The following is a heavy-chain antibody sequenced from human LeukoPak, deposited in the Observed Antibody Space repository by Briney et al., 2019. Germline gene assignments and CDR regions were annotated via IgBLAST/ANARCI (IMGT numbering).Heavy chain of an antibody. J-gene: IGHJ4*02. CDR1: GYTFTSYG. CDR2: ISAYNGNT. V-gene: IGHV1-18*01. CDR3: ASTPSPYVSSGYQDY. Sequence: GASVKVSCKASGYTFTSYGISWVRQAPGQGLEWMGWISAYNGNTNYAQKLQGRVTMTTDTSTSTAYMELRSLRSDDTAVYYCASTPSPYVSSGYQDYWGQGTLVTVSS. D-gene: IGHD3-22*01.